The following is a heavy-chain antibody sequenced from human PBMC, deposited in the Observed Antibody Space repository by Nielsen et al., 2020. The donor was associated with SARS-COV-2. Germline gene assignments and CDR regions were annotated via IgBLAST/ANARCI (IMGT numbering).Heavy chain of an antibody. Sequence: GESLKISCAASGFTFSSYGMHWVRQAPGKGLEWVSIIYSGGSTYYADSVKGRFTISRDNSKNTLYLQMNSLRAEDTAVYYCARDGSYPFDYWGQGTLVTVSS. V-gene: IGHV3-66*01. CDR2: IYSGGST. CDR1: GFTFSSYG. CDR3: ARDGSYPFDY. J-gene: IGHJ4*02. D-gene: IGHD3-10*01.